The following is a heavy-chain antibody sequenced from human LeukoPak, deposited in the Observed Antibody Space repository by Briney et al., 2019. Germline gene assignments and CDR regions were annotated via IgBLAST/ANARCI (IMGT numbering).Heavy chain of an antibody. Sequence: GTSVKVSCKASGFTFTSSAVQWVRQARGQRLEWIGWIVAGSGNTNYAQKFQERVTITRDMSTSTAYMELSSLRSEDTAVYYCAARSSSTWYAFDIWGQGTMVTVSS. V-gene: IGHV1-58*01. CDR1: GFTFTSSA. CDR2: IVAGSGNT. J-gene: IGHJ3*02. D-gene: IGHD6-13*01. CDR3: AARSSSTWYAFDI.